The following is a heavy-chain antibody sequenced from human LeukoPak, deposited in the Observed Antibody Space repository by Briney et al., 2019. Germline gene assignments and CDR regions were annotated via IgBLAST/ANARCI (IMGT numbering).Heavy chain of an antibody. CDR3: ARDVEGGTFDI. D-gene: IGHD3-16*01. J-gene: IGHJ3*02. CDR2: INSDGSTT. Sequence: PGGSLRLSCAASGFTFSRYWMHWVRQAPGKGLVWVSRINSDGSTTQYADSVKGRFTISRDNAKNTLYLQMNSLRAEDTAAYYCARDVEGGTFDIWGQGTTVTVSS. V-gene: IGHV3-74*01. CDR1: GFTFSRYW.